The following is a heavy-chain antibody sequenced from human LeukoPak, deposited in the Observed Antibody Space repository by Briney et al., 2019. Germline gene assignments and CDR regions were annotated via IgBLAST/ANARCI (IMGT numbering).Heavy chain of an antibody. Sequence: ASVKVSCKATGYTFTSHDINWVRQAPGQGPEWMGWMNPKSGDTASTQKFEGRVTMTRDTSISTAYMELRTLTSDDTAVYYCAREYVEWSGNWFDPWGLGTLVTVSS. CDR2: MNPKSGDT. CDR3: AREYVEWSGNWFDP. D-gene: IGHD3-3*01. CDR1: GYTFTSHD. J-gene: IGHJ5*02. V-gene: IGHV1-8*01.